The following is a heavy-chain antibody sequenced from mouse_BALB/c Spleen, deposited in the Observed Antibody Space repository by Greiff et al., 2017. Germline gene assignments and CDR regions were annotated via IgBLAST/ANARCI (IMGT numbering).Heavy chain of an antibody. V-gene: IGHV3-6*02. D-gene: IGHD2-3*01. CDR2: ISYDGSN. CDR3: ARGGGYYLYAMDY. CDR1: GYSITSGYY. Sequence: EVKLVESGPGLVKPSQSLSLTCSVTGYSITSGYYWNWIRQFPGNKLEWMGYISYDGSNNYNPSLKNRISITRDTSKNQFFLKLNSVTTEDTATYYCARGGGYYLYAMDYWGQGTSVTVSS. J-gene: IGHJ4*01.